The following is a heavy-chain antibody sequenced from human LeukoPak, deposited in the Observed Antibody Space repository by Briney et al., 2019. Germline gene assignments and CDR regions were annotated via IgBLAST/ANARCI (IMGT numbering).Heavy chain of an antibody. CDR1: GFTFSSSA. V-gene: IGHV3-23*01. Sequence: PGGSLRLSCAASGFTFSSSAMSWVRQAPGKGLEWVSAISNNGGYTYYADSVQGRFTISRDNSKSTLCLQMNSLRAEDTAVYYCARAHDSSGYYGTYAFDIWGQGTMVTVSS. D-gene: IGHD3-22*01. CDR3: ARAHDSSGYYGTYAFDI. CDR2: ISNNGGYT. J-gene: IGHJ3*02.